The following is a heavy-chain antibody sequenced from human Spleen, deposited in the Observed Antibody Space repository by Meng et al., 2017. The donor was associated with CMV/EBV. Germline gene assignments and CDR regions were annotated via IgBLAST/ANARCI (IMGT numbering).Heavy chain of an antibody. CDR2: ISSSSSYI. CDR3: ARDGVVVVTAAINDYYGMDV. Sequence: GGSLRHSCAASGFTFSNFRMNWVRQAPGKGLEWVSSISSSSSYIYYADSVKGRFTISRDNAKNSLYLQMNSLRAEDTAAYYCARDGVVVVTAAINDYYGMDVWDQGTTVTVSS. D-gene: IGHD2-2*01. J-gene: IGHJ6*02. CDR1: GFTFSNFR. V-gene: IGHV3-21*06.